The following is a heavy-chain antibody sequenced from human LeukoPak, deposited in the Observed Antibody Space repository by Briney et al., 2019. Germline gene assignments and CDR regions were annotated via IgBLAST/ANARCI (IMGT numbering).Heavy chain of an antibody. V-gene: IGHV3-30*02. D-gene: IGHD3/OR15-3a*01. CDR3: ARDRFFGPSKLMDV. J-gene: IGHJ6*03. CDR1: GFTFSSYG. Sequence: GGSLRLSCAASGFTFSSYGMHWVRQAPGKGLEWVAFIRYDGSNKYYADSVKGRFTISRDNSKNTLYLQMNSLRAEDTAVYYCARDRFFGPSKLMDVWGKGTTVTVSS. CDR2: IRYDGSNK.